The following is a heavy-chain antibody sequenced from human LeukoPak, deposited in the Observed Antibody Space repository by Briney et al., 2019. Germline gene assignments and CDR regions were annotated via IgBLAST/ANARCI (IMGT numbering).Heavy chain of an antibody. CDR1: GFTFNTFW. J-gene: IGHJ4*02. CDR3: AGGSGWLIDS. Sequence: PGGSLRLSCGASGFTFNTFWMNWVRQAPGKGLEWVANIKQDGSEKYYVDSVKGRFTISRDNAKNTLYLEANSLTAEDTAVYYCAGGSGWLIDSWGQGTLVTVSS. CDR2: IKQDGSEK. V-gene: IGHV3-7*05. D-gene: IGHD6-19*01.